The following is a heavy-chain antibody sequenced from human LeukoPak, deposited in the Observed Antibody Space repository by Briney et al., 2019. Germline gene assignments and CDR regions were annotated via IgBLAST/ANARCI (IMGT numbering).Heavy chain of an antibody. Sequence: GGSLRLSCAASGFTFRSYAMSWVRQAPGKGLEWVSAISGSGGSTYYADSVKGRFTISRDNSKNTLYLQMNSLRAEDTAVYYCAKDAYNWNRKTDDYWGQGTLVTVSS. CDR1: GFTFRSYA. J-gene: IGHJ4*02. CDR3: AKDAYNWNRKTDDY. V-gene: IGHV3-23*01. CDR2: ISGSGGST. D-gene: IGHD1-20*01.